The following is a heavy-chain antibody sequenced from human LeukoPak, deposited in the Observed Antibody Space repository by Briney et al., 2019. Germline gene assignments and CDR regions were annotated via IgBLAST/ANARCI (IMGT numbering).Heavy chain of an antibody. D-gene: IGHD2-21*02. J-gene: IGHJ2*01. Sequence: KPSETLSLTCTVSGGSISSYYWSWIRQPAGKGLEWIGRIYTSGSTNYNPSLKSRVTMSVDTSKNQFSLKLSSVTAADTAMYYCARGGYCGGDCYSWYFDLWGRGTLVTVSS. V-gene: IGHV4-4*07. CDR1: GGSISSYY. CDR2: IYTSGST. CDR3: ARGGYCGGDCYSWYFDL.